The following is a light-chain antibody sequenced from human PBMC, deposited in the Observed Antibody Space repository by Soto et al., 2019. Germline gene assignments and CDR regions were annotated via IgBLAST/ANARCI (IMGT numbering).Light chain of an antibody. J-gene: IGKJ2*01. CDR3: QQYNSYPYT. Sequence: DIQMTQSPSTLSASVGDRVTITCRASQSISSWLAWYQQKPGKAPKLLIYKASSLESGVPSRLSRRGSGTEFTLTISSLQPADFATYYCQQYNSYPYTFGQGTKLEIK. CDR2: KAS. CDR1: QSISSW. V-gene: IGKV1-5*03.